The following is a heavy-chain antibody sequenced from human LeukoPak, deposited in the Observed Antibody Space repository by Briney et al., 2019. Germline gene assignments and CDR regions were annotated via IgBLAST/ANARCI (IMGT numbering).Heavy chain of an antibody. D-gene: IGHD1-26*01. CDR2: IYPGDSDT. J-gene: IGHJ4*02. CDR1: GYRFTSYW. Sequence: NPGESLKISCKGSGYRFTSYWIGWVRQMPGKGLEWMGIIYPGDSDTRYSPFFQGQVTISADKSISTAYLQWSSLKASDTAMYYCARHQIVGATRSPFDYWGQGTLVTVSS. CDR3: ARHQIVGATRSPFDY. V-gene: IGHV5-51*01.